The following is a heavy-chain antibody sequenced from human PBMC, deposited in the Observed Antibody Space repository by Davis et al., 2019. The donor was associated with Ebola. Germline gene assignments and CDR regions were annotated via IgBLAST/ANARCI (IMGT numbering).Heavy chain of an antibody. Sequence: MPSETLSLTCTVSGGSISSYYWSWIRQPPGKGLEWIGEINHSGSTNYNPSLKSRVTISVDTSKNQFSLKLSSVTAADTAVYYCARRDIVVVPAPTGGAFDIWGQGTMVTVSS. D-gene: IGHD2-2*01. CDR1: GGSISSYY. J-gene: IGHJ3*02. CDR2: INHSGST. V-gene: IGHV4-34*01. CDR3: ARRDIVVVPAPTGGAFDI.